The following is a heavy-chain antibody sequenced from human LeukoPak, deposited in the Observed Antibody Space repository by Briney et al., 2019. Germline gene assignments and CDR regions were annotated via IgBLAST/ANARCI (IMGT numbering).Heavy chain of an antibody. D-gene: IGHD3-10*01. J-gene: IGHJ4*02. V-gene: IGHV3-53*01. CDR3: ARVPMVRGFTWYYFDF. CDR2: IYSGGST. CDR1: GFTVSRNF. Sequence: GGSLRLSCAATGFTVSRNFMSWVRQAPGKGLEWVSVIYSGGSTYYADPVKGRFTISRDNSKNTLYLQMNTLRAEDTAVYYCARVPMVRGFTWYYFDFWGQGTLVTVSS.